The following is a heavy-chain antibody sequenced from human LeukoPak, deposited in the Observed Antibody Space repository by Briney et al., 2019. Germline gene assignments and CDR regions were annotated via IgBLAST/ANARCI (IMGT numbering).Heavy chain of an antibody. Sequence: GGSLRLSCTASEFTFSNYWMYWFRQAPGKGLVWVSRIDSDGSSTTYADFVKGRFIISRDNAKNTLYLQMNTLRVEDTAVYYCERYEFTFFDLWGQGTMVTVSS. V-gene: IGHV3-74*01. CDR1: EFTFSNYW. J-gene: IGHJ3*01. CDR3: ERYEFTFFDL. D-gene: IGHD3/OR15-3a*01. CDR2: IDSDGSST.